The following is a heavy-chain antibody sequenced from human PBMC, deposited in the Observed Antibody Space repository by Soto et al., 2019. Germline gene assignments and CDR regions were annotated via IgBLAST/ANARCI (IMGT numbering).Heavy chain of an antibody. CDR2: IIPIFGTA. CDR1: GGTFSSYA. CDR3: ARVRGWELPSAVDY. J-gene: IGHJ4*02. V-gene: IGHV1-69*13. Sequence: SVKVSCKASGGTFSSYAISWVRQAPGQGLEWMGGIIPIFGTANYAQKFQGRVTITADESTSTAYMELSSLRSEDTAVYYCARVRGWELPSAVDYWGQGTLVTVSS. D-gene: IGHD1-26*01.